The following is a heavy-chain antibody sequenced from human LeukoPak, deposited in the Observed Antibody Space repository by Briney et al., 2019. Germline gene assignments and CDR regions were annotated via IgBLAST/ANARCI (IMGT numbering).Heavy chain of an antibody. CDR2: VYYSGSA. CDR3: ARLPMYYYGLDV. Sequence: PSETLSLTCTVSGXSISNSSYYWGWIRQPPGKGLEWIGSVYYSGSAYSNPSLKSRITISVDTSKNQSSLKLSSVIAADTAVYYCARLPMYYYGLDVWGQGTTVTVSS. CDR1: GXSISNSSYY. V-gene: IGHV4-39*01. J-gene: IGHJ6*02. D-gene: IGHD2-2*01.